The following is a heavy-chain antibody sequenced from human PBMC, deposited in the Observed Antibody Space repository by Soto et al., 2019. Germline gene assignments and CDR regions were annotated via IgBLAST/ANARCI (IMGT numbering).Heavy chain of an antibody. CDR2: ISGSGGST. CDR3: AKGIVATIRALQPFDY. V-gene: IGHV3-23*01. Sequence: VGSLRLSCAASGFTFSSYAMSWVRQAPGKGLEWVSAISGSGGSTYYADSVKGRFTISRDNSKNTLYLQMNSLRAEDTAVYYCAKGIVATIRALQPFDYWGQGTLVTVSS. J-gene: IGHJ4*02. D-gene: IGHD5-12*01. CDR1: GFTFSSYA.